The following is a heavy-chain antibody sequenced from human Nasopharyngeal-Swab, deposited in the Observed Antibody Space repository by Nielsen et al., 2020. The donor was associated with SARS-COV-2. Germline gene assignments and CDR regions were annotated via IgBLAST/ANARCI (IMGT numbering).Heavy chain of an antibody. CDR2: IYSGGST. CDR3: AGAGPRAYYYYMDV. J-gene: IGHJ6*03. CDR1: GFTVSSNY. V-gene: IGHV3-53*01. Sequence: GGSLRLSCAASGFTVSSNYMSWVRQAPGKGLEWVSVIYSGGSTYYADSVKGRFTISRDNSKNTLYLQMNSLRAEDTAVYYCAGAGPRAYYYYMDVGGKGTTVTVSS.